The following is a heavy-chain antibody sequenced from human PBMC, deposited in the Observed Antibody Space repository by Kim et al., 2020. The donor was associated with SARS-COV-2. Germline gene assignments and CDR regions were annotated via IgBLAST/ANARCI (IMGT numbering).Heavy chain of an antibody. CDR1: GFTFSNAW. Sequence: GGSLRLSCAASGFTFSNAWMSWVRQAPGKGLEWVGRIKSKTDGGTTDYAAPVKGRFTISRDDSKNTLYLQMNSLKTEDTAVYYCTTDSVVPATWGYYYYGMDVWGQGTTVTVSS. V-gene: IGHV3-15*01. D-gene: IGHD2-2*01. CDR2: IKSKTDGGTT. J-gene: IGHJ6*02. CDR3: TTDSVVPATWGYYYYGMDV.